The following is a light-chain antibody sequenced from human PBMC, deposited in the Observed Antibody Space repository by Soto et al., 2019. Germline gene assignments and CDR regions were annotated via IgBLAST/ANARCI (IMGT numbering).Light chain of an antibody. J-gene: IGKJ1*01. Sequence: NQSSNSPSTLSASVGDRVTITCRASQTISSWVAWYQQKPGKATKLLIYKASTLKSGVPSRFSGSGSGTEFTLTISSLQHDDFATYYCQHYNSYPGTFGQGTKVDVK. CDR1: QTISSW. CDR2: KAS. CDR3: QHYNSYPGT. V-gene: IGKV1-5*03.